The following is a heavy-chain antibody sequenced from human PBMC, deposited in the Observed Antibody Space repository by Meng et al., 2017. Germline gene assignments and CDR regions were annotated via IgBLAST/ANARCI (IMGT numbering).Heavy chain of an antibody. CDR3: ARSVNSDYEGFYYYYGMDV. Sequence: GESLKISCKGSGYSFTSYWIGWVRQMPGKGLEWMGIIYPGDSDTRYIPSFQGQVTISADKSISTAYLQWSSLKASDTAMYYCARSVNSDYEGFYYYYGMDVWGQGTTVTVSS. D-gene: IGHD5-12*01. J-gene: IGHJ6*02. V-gene: IGHV5-51*01. CDR2: IYPGDSDT. CDR1: GYSFTSYW.